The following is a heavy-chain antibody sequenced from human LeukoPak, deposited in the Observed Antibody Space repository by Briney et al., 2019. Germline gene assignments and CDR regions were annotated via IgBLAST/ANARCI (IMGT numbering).Heavy chain of an antibody. Sequence: PSETLSLTRTVSGGSISSYYWSWIRQPPGKGLEWIGYIYYSGSTKYNPSFKSRVTISVDTSKNQFSLKLISVTAADTAVYYCATVVRDDILTGYYIDHWGQGTLVTASS. V-gene: IGHV4-59*01. CDR3: ATVVRDDILTGYYIDH. J-gene: IGHJ4*02. CDR2: IYYSGST. CDR1: GGSISSYY. D-gene: IGHD3-9*01.